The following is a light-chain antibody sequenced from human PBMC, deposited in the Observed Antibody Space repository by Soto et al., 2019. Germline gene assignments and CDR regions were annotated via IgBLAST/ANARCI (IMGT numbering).Light chain of an antibody. CDR2: DAS. J-gene: IGKJ2*01. CDR1: QSSSDW. CDR3: QEYKSAT. Sequence: DIQMTQSPSTLSASVGDRVTITCRASQSSSDWLAWYQQKPGKAPNLLIYDASTLQSGVPSRFSGSGSGTEFTLTISSPQPDDFATYYCQEYKSATFGQGTKLEIE. V-gene: IGKV1-5*01.